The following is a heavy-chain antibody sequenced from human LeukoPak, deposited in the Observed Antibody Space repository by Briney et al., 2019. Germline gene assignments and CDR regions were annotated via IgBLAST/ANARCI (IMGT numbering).Heavy chain of an antibody. CDR1: GCTFGDYY. J-gene: IGHJ5*02. V-gene: IGHV3-11*01. CDR2: LNSRGDRI. D-gene: IGHD6-13*01. Sequence: GGSRSLSGAASGCTFGDYYVSWIRHAPGKGREWIAYLNSRGDRIQYAESVKGRFTMSRDNAKNSVHLQMSSLRAEDTAVYYCARADSSWYWGWFDPWGQGIPVTVSS. CDR3: ARADSSWYWGWFDP.